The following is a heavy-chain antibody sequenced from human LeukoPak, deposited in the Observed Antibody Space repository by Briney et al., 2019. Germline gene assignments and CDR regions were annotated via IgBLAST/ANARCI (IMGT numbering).Heavy chain of an antibody. Sequence: SVKVSCKASGCTFSSYAISWVRQAPGQGLEWMGGIIPIFGTANYAQKFQGRVTITTDESTSTAYMELSSLRSEDTAVYYCARDSGSYLYCDYWGQGTLVTVSS. D-gene: IGHD1-26*01. CDR1: GCTFSSYA. V-gene: IGHV1-69*05. CDR2: IIPIFGTA. CDR3: ARDSGSYLYCDY. J-gene: IGHJ4*02.